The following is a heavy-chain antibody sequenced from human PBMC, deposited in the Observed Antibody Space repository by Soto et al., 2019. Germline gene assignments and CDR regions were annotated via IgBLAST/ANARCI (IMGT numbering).Heavy chain of an antibody. Sequence: PSETLSLTCTVSGGSISSYYWSWIRQPPGKRLEWIGYIYYSGSTNYNPSLKSRVTISVDTSKNQFSLKLSSVTAADTAVYYCARAVVTKYDYWGQGTLVTSPQ. CDR1: GGSISSYY. CDR3: ARAVVTKYDY. D-gene: IGHD2-15*01. CDR2: IYYSGST. J-gene: IGHJ4*02. V-gene: IGHV4-59*01.